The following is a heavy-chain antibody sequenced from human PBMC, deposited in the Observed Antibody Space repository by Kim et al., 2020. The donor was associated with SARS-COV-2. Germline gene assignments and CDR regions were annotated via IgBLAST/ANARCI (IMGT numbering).Heavy chain of an antibody. Sequence: GGSLRLSFAASGFTFSSYSMNWVRQAPGKGLEWVSYISSSSSTIYYADSVKGRFTISRDNAKNSLYLQMNSLRAEDTAVYYCARDLGDPTYHGYYYYYGMDVWGQGTTVTVSS. V-gene: IGHV3-48*04. CDR2: ISSSSSTI. J-gene: IGHJ6*02. CDR3: ARDLGDPTYHGYYYYYGMDV. CDR1: GFTFSSYS.